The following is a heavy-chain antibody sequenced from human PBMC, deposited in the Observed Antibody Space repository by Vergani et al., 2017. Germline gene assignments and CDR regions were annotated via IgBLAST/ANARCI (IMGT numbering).Heavy chain of an antibody. Sequence: EVQLVESGGGLVQPGGSLRLSCAASGFSFSNSNMNWVRQAPGKGLEWVATISSGGGDIFYADSVKGRFTISRDNSKNTLFLQMNSLKDEDTAVYYCTTAWGLYYLHGEYFQYWGRGTLVSVSS. V-gene: IGHV3-21*04. CDR3: TTAWGLYYLHGEYFQY. CDR2: ISSGGGDI. CDR1: GFSFSNSN. J-gene: IGHJ1*01. D-gene: IGHD3-10*01.